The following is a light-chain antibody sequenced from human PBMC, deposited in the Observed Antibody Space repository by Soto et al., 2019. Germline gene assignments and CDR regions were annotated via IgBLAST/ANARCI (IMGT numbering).Light chain of an antibody. CDR3: QQYNNWPPYT. J-gene: IGKJ2*01. Sequence: EIVMTQSPATLSVSPGERATLSCRASQSVSSNLAWYQQKPGQAPRLLIYGASTRATGIPARFSGSGSGTDFTLTISSLQSEDFAHYYCQQYNNWPPYTFGQGTKLEIK. V-gene: IGKV3-15*01. CDR1: QSVSSN. CDR2: GAS.